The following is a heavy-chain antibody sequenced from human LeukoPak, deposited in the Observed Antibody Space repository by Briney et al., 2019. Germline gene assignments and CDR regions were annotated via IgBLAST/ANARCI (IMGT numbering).Heavy chain of an antibody. CDR3: ARGRNIEMTTMSGGSDY. D-gene: IGHD5-24*01. CDR1: GYTFTDYY. V-gene: IGHV1-2*02. CDR2: LNPNSGDT. J-gene: IGHJ4*02. Sequence: GASVKVSCKASGYTFTDYYMHWVRQAPGQGFEWMGWLNPNSGDTNYAQKFQGRVSMTRDSSISTAYMDLGDLRSDDTAVYSCARGRNIEMTTMSGGSDYWGQGTLVTVSS.